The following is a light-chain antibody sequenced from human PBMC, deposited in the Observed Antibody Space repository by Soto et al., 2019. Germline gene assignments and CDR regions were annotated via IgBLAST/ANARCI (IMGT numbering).Light chain of an antibody. CDR2: GNT. CDR1: SSNIGAGYD. CDR3: QSFDSSVSGWV. J-gene: IGLJ3*02. V-gene: IGLV1-40*01. Sequence: QSVLTQPPSVSGAPGQRVTISCTGGSSNIGAGYDVHWYQQLPGTAPKLLVSGNTNRPSGVPDRFSGSKSGTSASLAITGLQAEDEADYYCQSFDSSVSGWVFGGGTKLTVL.